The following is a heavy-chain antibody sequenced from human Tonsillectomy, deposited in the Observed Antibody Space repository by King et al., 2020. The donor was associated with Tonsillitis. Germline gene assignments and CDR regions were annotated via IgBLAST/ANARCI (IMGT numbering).Heavy chain of an antibody. D-gene: IGHD6-19*01. CDR3: ARSGRGGYWQDNWFDP. Sequence: VQLQESGPGLVKPSQTLSLTCAVSGGSISSGGYSWSWIRQPPGKGLEWIGYIYYSGSTYYNPSLKSRVTISVDTSKNQFSLKLSSVTAADTAVYYCARSGRGGYWQDNWFDPWGQGTLVTVSA. CDR2: IYYSGST. J-gene: IGHJ5*02. V-gene: IGHV4-30-4*07. CDR1: GGSISSGGYS.